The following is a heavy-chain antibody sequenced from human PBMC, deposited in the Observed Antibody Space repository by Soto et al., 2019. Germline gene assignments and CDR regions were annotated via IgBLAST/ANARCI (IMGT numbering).Heavy chain of an antibody. V-gene: IGHV3-21*01. CDR3: ATELRRELAFDY. CDR1: GFTFSSYS. D-gene: IGHD6-13*01. J-gene: IGHJ4*02. Sequence: PVGSLRLSCAASGFTFSSYSMNWVRQAPGKGLEWVSSISSSSSYIYYADSVKGRFTISRDNAKNSLYLQMNSLRAEDTAVYYCATELRRELAFDYWGQGTLVTVSS. CDR2: ISSSSSYI.